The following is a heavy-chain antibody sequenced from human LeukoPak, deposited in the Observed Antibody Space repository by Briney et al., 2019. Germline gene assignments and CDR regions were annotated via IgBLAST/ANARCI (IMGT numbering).Heavy chain of an antibody. D-gene: IGHD3-22*01. Sequence: SETLSLTCTVSGVSISSYYWSWIRQPPGKGLEWIGSIYHTGSTYYNPSLKSRVTISVDTSKNQFSLKVNSVTAADTAVYYCARAVDSSGFSSFQYWGQGTLVTVSS. V-gene: IGHV4-59*08. CDR3: ARAVDSSGFSSFQY. CDR2: IYHTGST. CDR1: GVSISSYY. J-gene: IGHJ1*01.